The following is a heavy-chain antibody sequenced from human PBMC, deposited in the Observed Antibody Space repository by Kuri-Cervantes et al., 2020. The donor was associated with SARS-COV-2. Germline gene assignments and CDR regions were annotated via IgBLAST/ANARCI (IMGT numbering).Heavy chain of an antibody. CDR3: ARDSYYGSGSYPNHYYYGMDV. CDR2: ISYDGSNK. V-gene: IGHV3-30-3*01. D-gene: IGHD3-10*01. J-gene: IGHJ6*02. Sequence: GESLKISCAASGFTFSSYAMHWVRQAPGKGLEWVAVISYDGSNKYYADSVKGRFTISRDNSKNTPYLQMNSLRAEDTAVYYCARDSYYGSGSYPNHYYYGMDVWGQGTTVTVSS. CDR1: GFTFSSYA.